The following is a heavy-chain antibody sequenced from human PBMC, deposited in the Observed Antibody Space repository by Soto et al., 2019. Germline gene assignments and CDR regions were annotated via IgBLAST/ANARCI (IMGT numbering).Heavy chain of an antibody. CDR2: IIPIFGTA. D-gene: IGHD3-3*01. J-gene: IGHJ4*02. V-gene: IGHV1-69*12. CDR1: GGTFSSYA. CDR3: ARDFGRSYPSPLYYFDY. Sequence: QVQLVQSGAEVKKPGSSVKVSCKASGGTFSSYAISWVRQAPGQGLEWRGGIIPIFGTANYAQKFQGRVTLTADESTSTAYMELSSLRSEDTAVYYFARDFGRSYPSPLYYFDYWGQGTLVTVSS.